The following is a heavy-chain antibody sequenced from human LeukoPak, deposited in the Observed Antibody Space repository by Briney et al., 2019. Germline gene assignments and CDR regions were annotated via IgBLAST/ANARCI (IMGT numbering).Heavy chain of an antibody. D-gene: IGHD5-12*01. CDR2: ISGSGGST. CDR3: AKVEGYSGYDQSDY. V-gene: IGHV3-23*01. CDR1: GFTFSSYW. Sequence: GGSLRLSCAASGFTFSSYWMNWARQAPGKGLEWVSAISGSGGSTYYADSVKGRFTISRDNSKNTLYLQMNSLRAEDTAVYYCAKVEGYSGYDQSDYWGQGTLVTVSS. J-gene: IGHJ4*02.